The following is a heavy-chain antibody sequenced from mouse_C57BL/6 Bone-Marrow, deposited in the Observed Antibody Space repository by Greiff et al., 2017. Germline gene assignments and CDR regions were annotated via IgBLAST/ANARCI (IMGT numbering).Heavy chain of an antibody. CDR1: GYTFTSYG. Sequence: VQRVESGAELARPGASVKLSCKASGYTFTSYGISWVKQRTGQGLEWIGEIYPRSGNTYYNEKFKGKATLTADKSSSTAYMELRSLTSEDSAVYFCANYYGTWAMDYWGQGTSVTVSS. J-gene: IGHJ4*01. CDR3: ANYYGTWAMDY. CDR2: IYPRSGNT. V-gene: IGHV1-81*01. D-gene: IGHD1-1*01.